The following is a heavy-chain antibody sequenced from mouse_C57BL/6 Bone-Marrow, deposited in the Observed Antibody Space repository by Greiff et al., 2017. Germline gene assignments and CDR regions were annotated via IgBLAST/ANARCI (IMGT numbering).Heavy chain of an antibody. CDR3: TGSNYVGY. CDR1: GFTFSNYW. V-gene: IGHV6-3*01. J-gene: IGHJ2*01. D-gene: IGHD5-1*01. CDR2: IRLKSDNYAT. Sequence: EVKLVESGGGLVQPGGSMKLSCVASGFTFSNYWMNWVRQSPEKGLEWVAQIRLKSDNYATHYAESVKGRFTISRDDSKSSVYLQMNNLRAEDTGIYYCTGSNYVGYWGQGTTLTVSS.